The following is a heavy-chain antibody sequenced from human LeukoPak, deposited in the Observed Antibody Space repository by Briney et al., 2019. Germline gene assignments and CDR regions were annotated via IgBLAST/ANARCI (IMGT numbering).Heavy chain of an antibody. Sequence: SETLSLTCTISGVSISSYFWSWIRQPPGKGLEWLGYIYYTGSTNYNPSLKSRVIISLDTSKNQFSLKLSSVTAADTAVYYCARTLSRWDPFDYWGQGTLVTVSS. V-gene: IGHV4-59*01. CDR1: GVSISSYF. CDR3: ARTLSRWDPFDY. D-gene: IGHD1-26*01. CDR2: IYYTGST. J-gene: IGHJ4*02.